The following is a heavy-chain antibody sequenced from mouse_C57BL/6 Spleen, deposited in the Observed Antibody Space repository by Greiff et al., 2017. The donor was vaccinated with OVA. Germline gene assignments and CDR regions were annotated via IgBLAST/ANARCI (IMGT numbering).Heavy chain of an antibody. D-gene: IGHD4-1*02. CDR2: IYPGDGDT. Sequence: QVQLKESGPELVKPGASVKISCKASGYAFSSSWMNWVKQRPGKGLEWIGRIYPGDGDTNYNGKFKGKATLTADKSSSTAYMQLSSLTSEDSAVYFCASTGTGVDYWGQGTTLTVSS. J-gene: IGHJ2*01. CDR1: GYAFSSSW. CDR3: ASTGTGVDY. V-gene: IGHV1-82*01.